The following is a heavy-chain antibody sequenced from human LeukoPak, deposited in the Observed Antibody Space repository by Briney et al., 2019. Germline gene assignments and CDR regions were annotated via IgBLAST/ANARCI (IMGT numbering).Heavy chain of an antibody. D-gene: IGHD3-3*01. J-gene: IGHJ6*02. CDR3: ARESSVGAPFWSGPTHYYYYGMDV. V-gene: IGHV1-69*04. CDR1: GGTFSSYA. Sequence: GPSVKVSCKASGGTFSSYAISWVRQAPGQGLEWMGRIIPIFGIANYAQKFQGRVTITADKSTSTAYMELSSLRSEDTAVYYCARESSVGAPFWSGPTHYYYYGMDVWGQGTTVTVSS. CDR2: IIPIFGIA.